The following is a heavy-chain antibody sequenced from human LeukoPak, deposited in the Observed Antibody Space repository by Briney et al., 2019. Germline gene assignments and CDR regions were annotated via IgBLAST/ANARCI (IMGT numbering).Heavy chain of an antibody. CDR1: GFTFRSYG. J-gene: IGHJ4*02. D-gene: IGHD6-13*01. CDR3: AKARWSAALYYFDY. V-gene: IGHV3-30*18. Sequence: PGRSLRLSCAASGFTFRSYGMHWVRQAPGKGLEWVAVISYDGSNKYYADSVKGRFTISRDNSKKTLYLQMNSLRVEDTAVYYCAKARWSAALYYFDYWGQGTLVTVSS. CDR2: ISYDGSNK.